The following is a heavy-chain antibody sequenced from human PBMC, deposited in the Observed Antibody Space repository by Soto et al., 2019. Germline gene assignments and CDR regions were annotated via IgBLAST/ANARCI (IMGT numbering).Heavy chain of an antibody. V-gene: IGHV3-48*03. D-gene: IGHD2-2*01. J-gene: IGHJ4*02. CDR3: VRYCSSTLCNGVATRTFDY. CDR2: ISSGGDTV. Sequence: QAGGSLRLSCTASRFTFSTYEMNWLRQAPGKGLEWVSYISSGGDTVHYADSVKGRFTISRDNTRNSLYLQMNSLRDEDTALYYCVRYCSSTLCNGVATRTFDYWGQGTLVTVSS. CDR1: RFTFSTYE.